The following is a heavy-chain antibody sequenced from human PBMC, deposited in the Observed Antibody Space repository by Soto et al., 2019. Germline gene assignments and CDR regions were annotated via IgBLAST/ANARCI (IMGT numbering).Heavy chain of an antibody. J-gene: IGHJ6*02. V-gene: IGHV4-59*01. CDR2: IYYSGST. Sequence: PSETLSRTCTVSGGSISSYYWSWIRQPPGRGLEWIGYIYYSGSTNYNPSLKSRVTISVDTSKNQFSLKLNSVTAADTAVYYCARWLARGYYYGMDVWGRGTTVTVSS. CDR3: ARWLARGYYYGMDV. D-gene: IGHD3-10*01. CDR1: GGSISSYY.